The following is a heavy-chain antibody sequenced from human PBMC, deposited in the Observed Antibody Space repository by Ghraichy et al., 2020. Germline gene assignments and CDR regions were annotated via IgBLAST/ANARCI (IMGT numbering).Heavy chain of an antibody. Sequence: SETLSLTCTVSGGSISSYYWSWIRQPAGKGLEWIGRIYTSGSTNYNPSLKSRVTMSVDTSKNQFSLKLSSVTAADTAVYYCAGEPSTVTTKYYFDYWGQGTLVTVSS. CDR1: GGSISSYY. CDR3: AGEPSTVTTKYYFDY. V-gene: IGHV4-4*07. D-gene: IGHD4-17*01. J-gene: IGHJ4*02. CDR2: IYTSGST.